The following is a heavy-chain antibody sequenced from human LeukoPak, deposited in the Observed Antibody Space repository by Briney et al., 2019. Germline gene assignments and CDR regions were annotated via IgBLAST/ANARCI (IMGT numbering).Heavy chain of an antibody. CDR2: INTKSGRT. D-gene: IGHD3-3*01. J-gene: IGHJ5*02. CDR1: GYSFTDYY. CDR3: ARADFIDAGPYLIGP. Sequence: ASVRVSCKTSGYSFTDYYIHWVRQAPGQGLEWMGWINTKSGRTSSARKFQGRVTMTRDPSITTVYMDMAWLTSDDTAIYFCARADFIDAGPYLIGPWGQGTLVTVSP. V-gene: IGHV1-2*02.